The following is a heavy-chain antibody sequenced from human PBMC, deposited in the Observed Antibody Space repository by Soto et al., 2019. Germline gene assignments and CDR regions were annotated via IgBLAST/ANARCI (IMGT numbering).Heavy chain of an antibody. Sequence: GGSRRLSCAASGFTFSSYAMHWVRQAPGKGLEWVAVISYDGSNKYYADSVKGRFTISRDNSKNTLYLQMNSLRAEDTAVYYCARDANFDYWGQGTLVTVSS. CDR2: ISYDGSNK. J-gene: IGHJ4*02. CDR1: GFTFSSYA. CDR3: ARDANFDY. V-gene: IGHV3-30*04.